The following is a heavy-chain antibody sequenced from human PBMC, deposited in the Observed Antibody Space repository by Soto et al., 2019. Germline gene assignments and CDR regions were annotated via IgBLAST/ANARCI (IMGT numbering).Heavy chain of an antibody. CDR3: ARVRLGSGSPTNGMDI. CDR2: IDPSDSYT. D-gene: IGHD3-3*01. J-gene: IGHJ6*02. Sequence: GESLKISCKGSGYSFTTYWITWVRQMPGKGLEWMGRIDPSDSYTNYSPSFQGHVTISADKSITTAYLQWSSLKASDSALYYCARVRLGSGSPTNGMDICGQGTTVTVSS. V-gene: IGHV5-10-1*01. CDR1: GYSFTTYW.